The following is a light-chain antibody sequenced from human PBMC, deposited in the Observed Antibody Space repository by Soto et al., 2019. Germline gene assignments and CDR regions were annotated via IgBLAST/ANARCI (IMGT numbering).Light chain of an antibody. J-gene: IGLJ2*01. Sequence: SALTQPASVSGSPGQSITISCTGTSSDVGAYNYVYWYQQHPGKAPKLMIFEVSDRPSGVSNRFSGSKSVNTASLTISGLQAEDEADYYCSSYTSSNTLVFGGGTKLTVL. CDR2: EVS. V-gene: IGLV2-14*01. CDR3: SSYTSSNTLV. CDR1: SSDVGAYNY.